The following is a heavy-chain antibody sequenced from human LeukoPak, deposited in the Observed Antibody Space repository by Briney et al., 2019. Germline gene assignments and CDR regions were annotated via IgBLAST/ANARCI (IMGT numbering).Heavy chain of an antibody. CDR1: GGSISSSNCY. CDR3: ARLLRSDAFDI. D-gene: IGHD4-17*01. V-gene: IGHV4-39*01. CDR2: IYYSGGT. Sequence: PSETLSLTCTVSGGSISSSNCYWGWIRQPPGKGLEWIGSIYYSGGTYYNASLKSRVTISIDTSKNQFFLKLSSVTAADTAVYYCARLLRSDAFDIWGQGTMVTVSS. J-gene: IGHJ3*02.